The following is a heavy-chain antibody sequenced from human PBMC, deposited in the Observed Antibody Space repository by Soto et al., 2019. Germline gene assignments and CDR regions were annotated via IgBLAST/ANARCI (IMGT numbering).Heavy chain of an antibody. V-gene: IGHV4-59*12. Sequence: SETLSLTCTVSGGSISSYYWSWIRQPPGKGLEWIGYIYHSGSTYYNPSLKSRVTISVDRSKNQFSLKLSSVTAADTAVYYCAREYSSRGEVRYNWFDPWGQGTLVTVSS. CDR1: GGSISSYY. J-gene: IGHJ5*02. D-gene: IGHD6-13*01. CDR3: AREYSSRGEVRYNWFDP. CDR2: IYHSGST.